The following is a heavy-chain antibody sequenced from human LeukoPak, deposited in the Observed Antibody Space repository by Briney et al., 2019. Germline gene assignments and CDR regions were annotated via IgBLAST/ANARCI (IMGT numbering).Heavy chain of an antibody. V-gene: IGHV3-9*01. CDR3: AVGTADY. J-gene: IGHJ4*02. Sequence: PGGSLRLSCAASGFTFDDYAMHWVRQAPGKGLEWVSGISWNSGSIGYADSVKGRFTISRDNAKNSLYLQMNSLRAEDTAVYYCAVGTADYWGQGTLVTVSS. CDR1: GFTFDDYA. CDR2: ISWNSGSI. D-gene: IGHD2-21*02.